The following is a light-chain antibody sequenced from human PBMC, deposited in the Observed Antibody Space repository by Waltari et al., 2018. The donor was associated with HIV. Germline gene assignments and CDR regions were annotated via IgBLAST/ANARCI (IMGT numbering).Light chain of an antibody. V-gene: IGKV4-1*01. Sequence: DIVMSQSPDSLAFSLGERANMNCKSSQSLLYSSNNKNHLAWYQQKPGPPPKLLLYWAPTREPGVHARFSGSGAAIDITLTISSLQAEDVTVYYCQQHSITPVTFGQGTNLAIK. CDR3: QQHSITPVT. J-gene: IGKJ2*01. CDR2: WAP. CDR1: QSLLYSSNNKNH.